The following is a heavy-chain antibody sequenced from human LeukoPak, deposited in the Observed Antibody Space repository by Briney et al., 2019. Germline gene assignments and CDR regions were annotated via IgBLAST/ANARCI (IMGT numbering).Heavy chain of an antibody. D-gene: IGHD3-3*01. V-gene: IGHV4-59*01. Sequence: PSETLSLTCTVSGGSISSYYWSWIRQPPGKGLEWIGYIYYSGSTNYNPSLKSRVTISVDTSKNQFSLKLSSVTAADTAVYFCARHLGGLYSNYDYWSGPINWFDPWGQGILVTVSS. CDR3: ARHLGGLYSNYDYWSGPINWFDP. CDR1: GGSISSYY. CDR2: IYYSGST. J-gene: IGHJ5*02.